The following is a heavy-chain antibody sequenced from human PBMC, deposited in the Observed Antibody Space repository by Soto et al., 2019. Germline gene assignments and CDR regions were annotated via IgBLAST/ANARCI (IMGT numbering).Heavy chain of an antibody. D-gene: IGHD3-3*01. CDR2: IYYSGST. J-gene: IGHJ6*02. CDR1: GGSISSSSYY. Sequence: SSETLSLTCTVSGGSISSSSYYWGWIRQPPGKGLEWIGSIYYSGSTYYNPSLKSRVTISVDTSKNQFSLKLSSVTAADTAVYYCARQPNVLRFLEWLPDINYMDVWGQGTTVTVSS. CDR3: ARQPNVLRFLEWLPDINYMDV. V-gene: IGHV4-39*01.